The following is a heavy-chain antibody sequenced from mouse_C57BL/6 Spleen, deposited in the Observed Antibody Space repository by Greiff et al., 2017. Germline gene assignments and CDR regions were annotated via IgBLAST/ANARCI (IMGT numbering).Heavy chain of an antibody. J-gene: IGHJ4*01. Sequence: EVQLQESGGGLVKPGGSLKLSCAASGFTFSSYAMSWVRQTPEKRLEWVATISDGGSYTYYPDNVKGRFTISRDNAKNNLYLQMSHLKSEDTAMYYCARVEGGYAMDYWGQGTSVTVSS. V-gene: IGHV5-4*01. D-gene: IGHD3-3*01. CDR2: ISDGGSYT. CDR3: ARVEGGYAMDY. CDR1: GFTFSSYA.